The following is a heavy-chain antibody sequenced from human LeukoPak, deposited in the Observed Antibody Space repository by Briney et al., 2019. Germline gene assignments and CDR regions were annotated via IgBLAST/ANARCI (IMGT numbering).Heavy chain of an antibody. CDR2: IYTSEST. CDR1: GVSISSGSIN. D-gene: IGHD6-13*01. Sequence: SQTLSLTCAVSGVSISSGSINWGWHRQPAGTGLEWIVRIYTSESTYYNPSLNRRVILSVDTSKNQFSLKLSSVTAADTAVYYCARRIAAAPKNWFDPWGQGTLVTVSS. J-gene: IGHJ5*02. CDR3: ARRIAAAPKNWFDP. V-gene: IGHV4-61*02.